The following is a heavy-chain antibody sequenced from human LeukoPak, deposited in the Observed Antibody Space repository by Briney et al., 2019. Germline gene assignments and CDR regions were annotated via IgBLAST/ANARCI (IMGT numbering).Heavy chain of an antibody. CDR2: ISSSGSTI. CDR1: GFTFSDYY. D-gene: IGHD2-8*01. V-gene: IGHV3-11*04. Sequence: GGSQRLSCAASGFTFSDYYMSWIRQAPGKGLEWVSYISSSGSTIYYADSVKGRFTISRDNAKNSLYLQMNSLRAEDTAVYYCASRNQDCTNGGCYPTTWGKGCTATVSS. J-gene: IGHJ6*01. CDR3: ASRNQDCTNGGCYPTT.